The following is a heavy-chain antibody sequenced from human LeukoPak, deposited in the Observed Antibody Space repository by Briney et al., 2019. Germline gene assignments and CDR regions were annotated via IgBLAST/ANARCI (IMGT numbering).Heavy chain of an antibody. Sequence: SENLSLTCAVYGGSFSGYYWSWIRQPPGKGLEWIGEINHSGSTNYNPSLKSRVTISVDTSKNQFSLKLSSVTAADTAVYYCARGRLLWFGELLYGRTFWFDPWGQGTLVTVSS. D-gene: IGHD3-10*01. V-gene: IGHV4-34*01. CDR2: INHSGST. J-gene: IGHJ5*02. CDR3: ARGRLLWFGELLYGRTFWFDP. CDR1: GGSFSGYY.